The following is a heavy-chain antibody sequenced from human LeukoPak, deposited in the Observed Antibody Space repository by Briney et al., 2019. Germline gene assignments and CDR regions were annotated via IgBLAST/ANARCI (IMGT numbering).Heavy chain of an antibody. J-gene: IGHJ4*02. CDR1: GFTFSGYS. CDR2: ISSGGGAI. V-gene: IGHV3-48*02. D-gene: IGHD1-26*01. CDR3: ARDRGGSYTPLDY. Sequence: PGGSLRLSCAAAGFTFSGYSMNWVRQAPGEGLEWLSFISSGGGAIFYADSVMGRFTISRDDAKNSLYLQMNSLRDEDTAVYFCARDRGGSYTPLDYWGQGTLVTVSS.